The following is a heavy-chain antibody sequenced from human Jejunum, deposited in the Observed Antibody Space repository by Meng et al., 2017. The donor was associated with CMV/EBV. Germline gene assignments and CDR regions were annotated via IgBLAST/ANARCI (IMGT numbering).Heavy chain of an antibody. V-gene: IGHV3-30*02. CDR2: IRYDGRST. Sequence: CAESGFTFSSYGMHWVRQAPDKGLEWVAFIRYDGRSTNYSDSVRGRFTVSRDNSKNILYLYMNSLTAEDTAVYYCAKGGPMVGATIEYWGRGTLVTVSS. J-gene: IGHJ4*02. D-gene: IGHD1-26*01. CDR3: AKGGPMVGATIEY. CDR1: GFTFSSYG.